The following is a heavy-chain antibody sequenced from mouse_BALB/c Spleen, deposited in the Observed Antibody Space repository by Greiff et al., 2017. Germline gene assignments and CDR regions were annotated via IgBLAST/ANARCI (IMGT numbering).Heavy chain of an antibody. CDR2: INPSTGYT. V-gene: IGHV1-7*01. D-gene: IGHD2-4*01. CDR1: GYTFTSYW. J-gene: IGHJ2*01. Sequence: ESGAELAKPGASVKMSCKASGYTFTSYWMHWVKQRPGQGLEWIGYINPSTGYTEYNQKFKDKATLTADKSSSTAYMQLSSLTSDDSAVYYCARTTMITTPYFDYWGQGTTLTVSS. CDR3: ARTTMITTPYFDY.